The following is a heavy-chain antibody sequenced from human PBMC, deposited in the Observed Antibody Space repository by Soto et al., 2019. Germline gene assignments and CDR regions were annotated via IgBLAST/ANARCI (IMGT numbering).Heavy chain of an antibody. D-gene: IGHD2-21*02. CDR3: ARDYVVVTAIQYFQH. CDR2: ISSSSYI. Sequence: GGSLRLSCAASGFTFSSCSMNWVRQAPGKGLEWVSSISSSSYIYYADSVKGRFTISRDNAKNSLYLQMNSLRAEDTAVYYCARDYVVVTAIQYFQHWGQGTLVTVSS. J-gene: IGHJ1*01. V-gene: IGHV3-21*01. CDR1: GFTFSSCS.